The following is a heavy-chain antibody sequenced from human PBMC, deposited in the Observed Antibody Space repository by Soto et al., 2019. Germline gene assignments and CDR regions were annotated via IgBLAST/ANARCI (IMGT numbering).Heavy chain of an antibody. J-gene: IGHJ3*02. D-gene: IGHD6-19*01. CDR2: ISSSGSTI. CDR3: ARDGVSSGWRHDAFDI. V-gene: IGHV3-11*01. CDR1: GFTFSDYY. Sequence: SGGSLRLSCAASGFTFSDYYMSWIRQAPGKGLEWVSYISSSGSTIYYADSVKGRFTISRDNAKNSLYLQMNSLRAEDTAVYYCARDGVSSGWRHDAFDIWGQGTMVTVSS.